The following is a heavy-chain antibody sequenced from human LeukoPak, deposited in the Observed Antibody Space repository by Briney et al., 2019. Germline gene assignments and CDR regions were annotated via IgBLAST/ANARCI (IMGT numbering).Heavy chain of an antibody. CDR2: ISYDGSNK. CDR1: GFTFSSYS. J-gene: IGHJ6*02. V-gene: IGHV3-30*18. Sequence: GGSLRLSCAASGFTFSSYSMNWVRQAPGKGLEWVAVISYDGSNKYYADSVKGRFTISRDTSKNTLYLQMNSLRAEDTAVYYCANPGGLNGMDVWGQGTTVTVSS. CDR3: ANPGGLNGMDV. D-gene: IGHD3-10*01.